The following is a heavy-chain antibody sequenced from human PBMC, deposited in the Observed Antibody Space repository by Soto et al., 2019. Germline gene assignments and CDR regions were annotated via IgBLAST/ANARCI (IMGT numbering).Heavy chain of an antibody. CDR2: IFHSGST. Sequence: VQLHESGPGLVKASGTLSLTCAVSGDSISNFHWWTWLRQPPGRGLEWIGEIFHSGSTTYNPSLKSRVTISADGATNQFSLNLNSVTAADTAVYYCARVGGEWLQSGGGWSDPWGPGILVIVSP. CDR1: GDSISNFHW. V-gene: IGHV4-4*02. D-gene: IGHD3-10*01. CDR3: ARVGGEWLQSGGGWSDP. J-gene: IGHJ5*02.